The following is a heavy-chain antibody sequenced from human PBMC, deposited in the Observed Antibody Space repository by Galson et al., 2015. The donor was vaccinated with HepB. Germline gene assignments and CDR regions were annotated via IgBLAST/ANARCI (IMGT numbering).Heavy chain of an antibody. CDR3: TVDWSRDGFPY. CDR2: IKSRTDGGTT. J-gene: IGHJ4*02. D-gene: IGHD4-17*01. Sequence: FLRLSCAASGFTFNSAWMSWVRQAPGKGLEWVARIKSRTDGGTTEYAAPVKGRLTISRDDSKNTVYLQMNSLKTEDTAVYYCTVDWSRDGFPYWGQETLVTVSA. V-gene: IGHV3-15*01. CDR1: GFTFNSAW.